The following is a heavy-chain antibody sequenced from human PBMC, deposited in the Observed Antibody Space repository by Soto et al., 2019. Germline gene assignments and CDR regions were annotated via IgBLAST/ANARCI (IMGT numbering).Heavy chain of an antibody. J-gene: IGHJ5*02. Sequence: SETLSLTCAVSGYSISSGYYWGWLRQPPGKGLEWIGSIYYSGSTYYNPSLKSRVTISVDTSKNQFSLKLSSVTAADTAVYYFASGVDVLLWFGELLYGWFDPWGQGTLVTVSS. CDR1: GYSISSGYY. D-gene: IGHD3-10*01. CDR3: ASGVDVLLWFGELLYGWFDP. V-gene: IGHV4-38-2*01. CDR2: IYYSGST.